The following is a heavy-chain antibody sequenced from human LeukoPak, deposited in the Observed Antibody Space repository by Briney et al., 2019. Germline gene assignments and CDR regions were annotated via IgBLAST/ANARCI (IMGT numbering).Heavy chain of an antibody. CDR3: SKDTPSFGNRFDP. D-gene: IGHD2/OR15-2a*01. Sequence: GGSLRLSCAASGFTFSSYAMSWLRQAPGKGLEWVSAISGSGGSTYYADSMKGRFTISRDNSKNTLYLQMNSLRTQDTAVYYCSKDTPSFGNRFDPWGPGTLVTVSS. J-gene: IGHJ5*02. CDR1: GFTFSSYA. CDR2: ISGSGGST. V-gene: IGHV3-23*01.